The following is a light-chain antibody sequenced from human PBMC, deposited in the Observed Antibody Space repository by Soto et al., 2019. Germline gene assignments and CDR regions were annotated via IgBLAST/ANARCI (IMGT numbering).Light chain of an antibody. CDR2: GAS. V-gene: IGKV3-20*01. CDR3: QQCGSSPPIT. CDR1: QSVSSSY. Sequence: EIVMTQSPATLSVSPGERATLSCRASQSVSSSYLAWYQQKPGQAPRLLIYGASSRATGIPDRFSGSGSGTDFTLTISRLEPEDFAVYYCQQCGSSPPITFGQGTKVDI. J-gene: IGKJ1*01.